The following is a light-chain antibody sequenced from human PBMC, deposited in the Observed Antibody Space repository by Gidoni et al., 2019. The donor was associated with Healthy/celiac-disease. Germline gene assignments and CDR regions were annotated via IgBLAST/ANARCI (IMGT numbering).Light chain of an antibody. CDR2: AAS. Sequence: DIQMTQSPSSLSASVGDRVTITCRASQSISSYLNWYQQKPGKAPKLLIYAASSLKSGVPSRFSGSGSGTDFTLTISSLQPEDFATYYCQQSYSTLEFGQGTKVEIK. V-gene: IGKV1-39*01. CDR1: QSISSY. CDR3: QQSYSTLE. J-gene: IGKJ1*01.